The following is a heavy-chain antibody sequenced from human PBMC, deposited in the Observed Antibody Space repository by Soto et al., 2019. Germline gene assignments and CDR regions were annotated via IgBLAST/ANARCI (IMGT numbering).Heavy chain of an antibody. D-gene: IGHD2-8*01. Sequence: QVQLVESGGGVVQPGRSLRLSCAASGFTFSSYGMHWVRQAPGKGLEWVAVIWYDGSNKYYADSVKGRFTISRDNSKNTLYLKMNSLRAEDTAVYYCARGVGYCTNGVCYPFDYWGQGTLVTVSS. J-gene: IGHJ4*02. CDR1: GFTFSSYG. CDR2: IWYDGSNK. CDR3: ARGVGYCTNGVCYPFDY. V-gene: IGHV3-33*01.